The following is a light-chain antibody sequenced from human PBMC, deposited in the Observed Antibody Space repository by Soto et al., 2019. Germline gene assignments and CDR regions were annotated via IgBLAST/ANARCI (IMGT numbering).Light chain of an antibody. V-gene: IGKV4-1*01. CDR1: QSLLFSSNNKNY. Sequence: DIVMTQSPDSLAVSLGERATINCKSSQSLLFSSNNKNYLAWYQQKPGQAPRLLIYGASSRATGISDRFSGWGSGTDFTLVISRLEPEDFAVYYCQHYGASPPWTFGQGTKVEIK. CDR3: QHYGASPPWT. J-gene: IGKJ1*01. CDR2: GAS.